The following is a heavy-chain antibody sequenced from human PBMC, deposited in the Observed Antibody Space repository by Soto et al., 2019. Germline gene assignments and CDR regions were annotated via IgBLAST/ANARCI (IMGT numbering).Heavy chain of an antibody. CDR1: GFAFSTKW. CDR2: INIDGTTT. J-gene: IGHJ5*02. D-gene: IGHD1-26*01. V-gene: IGHV3-74*01. CDR3: ARILYSDTDPCP. Sequence: EVQLVESGGGLVQPGGSLRLSCAASGFAFSTKWMHWVRQGPGKGLVWVSRINIDGTTTNYADSVKGRFTISRDNAKNMLYLQMDSLRAEDTAVYYCARILYSDTDPCPWGQGTLVTVSS.